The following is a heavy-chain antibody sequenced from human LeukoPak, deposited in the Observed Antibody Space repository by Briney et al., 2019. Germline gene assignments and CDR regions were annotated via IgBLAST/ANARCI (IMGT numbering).Heavy chain of an antibody. V-gene: IGHV3-64D*09. Sequence: RGSLRLSCSASGFTFSYYIMHWVRQAPGKGLETISAITGNVDIPYYGDSVKGRFTISRDNSKNTLYLQMSSLRTEDTAMYYCARRDDNSAYDYWGQGTLVTVSS. CDR1: GFTFSYYI. J-gene: IGHJ4*02. D-gene: IGHD5-24*01. CDR2: ITGNVDIP. CDR3: ARRDDNSAYDY.